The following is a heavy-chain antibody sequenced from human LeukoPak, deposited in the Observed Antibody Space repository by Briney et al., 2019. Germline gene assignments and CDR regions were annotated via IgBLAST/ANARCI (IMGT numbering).Heavy chain of an antibody. CDR1: VGTFSSYA. CDR2: IVPIFGTA. CDR3: AREETVAGHDP. D-gene: IGHD6-19*01. J-gene: IGHJ5*02. Sequence: SVKVSCKASVGTFSSYAISWVRHAPGQGLEWMGGIVPIFGTANYAQKFQGRVTITADKSTSTAYMELSSLRSEDTAVYYCAREETVAGHDPWGQGTLVTVSS. V-gene: IGHV1-69*06.